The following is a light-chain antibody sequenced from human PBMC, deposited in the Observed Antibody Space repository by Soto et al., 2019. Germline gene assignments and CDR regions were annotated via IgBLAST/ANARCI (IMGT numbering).Light chain of an antibody. V-gene: IGKV3-20*01. CDR2: GAS. CDR1: QSVTSSY. J-gene: IGKJ1*01. Sequence: EIVLTQSPGALSLSPGERATLSCRASQSVTSSYLAWYQQKPGQAPRLLIYGASSRATGIPDRFSGSGSGTDFTLTIGSLEPEDFAVYYCQQHSSSPWTFGQGTKVEIK. CDR3: QQHSSSPWT.